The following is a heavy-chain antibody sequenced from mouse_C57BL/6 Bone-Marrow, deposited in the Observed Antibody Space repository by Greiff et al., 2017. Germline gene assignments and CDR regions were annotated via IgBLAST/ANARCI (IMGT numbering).Heavy chain of an antibody. V-gene: IGHV1-64*01. D-gene: IGHD2-3*01. Sequence: QVQLQQSGAELVKPGASVKLSCKASGYNFTSYWMHWVKQRPGQGLEWIGMIHPNSGSTNYNEKFKSKATLTVDKSSSTAYMQLSSLTSEDSAVYYCARDDGLYYFDYWGQGTTLTVSS. CDR3: ARDDGLYYFDY. J-gene: IGHJ2*01. CDR1: GYNFTSYW. CDR2: IHPNSGST.